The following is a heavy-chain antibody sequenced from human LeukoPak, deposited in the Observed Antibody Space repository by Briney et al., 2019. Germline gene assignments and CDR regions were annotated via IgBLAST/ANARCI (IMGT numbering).Heavy chain of an antibody. CDR1: GGSISSATYY. CDR2: IYTTGST. V-gene: IGHV4-61*02. D-gene: IGHD6-13*01. CDR3: ARGRGSSWYYFDY. Sequence: SQTLSLTCTVSGGSISSATYYWSWIRQPAGKGLEWIGRIYTTGSTNYNPSLKSRVTISIDTSKNQFSLKLSSVTAADTAVYYCARGRGSSWYYFDYWGQGTLVTVSS. J-gene: IGHJ4*02.